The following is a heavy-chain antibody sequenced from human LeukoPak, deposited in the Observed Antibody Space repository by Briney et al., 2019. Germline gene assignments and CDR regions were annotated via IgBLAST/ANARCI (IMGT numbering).Heavy chain of an antibody. V-gene: IGHV3-53*05. J-gene: IGHJ4*02. CDR1: GFTVSSNY. CDR3: ARSPRGSGYSPVDY. Sequence: GGSLRLSCAASGFTVSSNYMSWVRQAPGKGLEWVSVIYSGGSTYYADSVKGRFTISRDNSKNTLYLQMNSLRAEDTAVYYCARSPRGSGYSPVDYWGQGTLVTVSS. CDR2: IYSGGST. D-gene: IGHD4-23*01.